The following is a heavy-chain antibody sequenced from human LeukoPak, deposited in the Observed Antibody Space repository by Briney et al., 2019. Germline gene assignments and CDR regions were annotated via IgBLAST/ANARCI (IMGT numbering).Heavy chain of an antibody. D-gene: IGHD3-3*01. CDR2: IIPIFGTA. V-gene: IGHV1-69*06. CDR3: ATSITIFGVVQYPPGY. CDR1: GGTFSSYA. J-gene: IGHJ4*02. Sequence: ASVKVSCKASGGTFSSYAISWVRQAPGQGLEWMGGIIPIFGTANYAQKFRGRVTITADKSTRTAYMELSSLRSEDTAVYYCATSITIFGVVQYPPGYWGQGTLVTVSS.